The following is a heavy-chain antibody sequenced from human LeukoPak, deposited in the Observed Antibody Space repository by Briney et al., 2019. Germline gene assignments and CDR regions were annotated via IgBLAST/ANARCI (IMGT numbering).Heavy chain of an antibody. CDR1: GCSISSHY. CDR2: IYYSGST. D-gene: IGHD6-6*01. V-gene: IGHV4-59*11. Sequence: PSETLSLTCTVSGCSISSHYWSWIRQPPGKGLEWIGYIYYSGSTNYNPSLKSRVTISVDTSKNQFSLKLSSVTAADTAVFYCAKREEQLGDAFDIWGQGTMVTVSS. CDR3: AKREEQLGDAFDI. J-gene: IGHJ3*02.